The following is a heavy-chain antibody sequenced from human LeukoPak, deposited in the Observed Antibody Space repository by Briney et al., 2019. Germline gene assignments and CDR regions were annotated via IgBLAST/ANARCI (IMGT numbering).Heavy chain of an antibody. Sequence: GGSLRLSCAASGFTFSSYSMNWVRQAPGKGLEWVSSISSSSSYIYHADSVKGRFTISRDNAKNSLYLQMNSLRAEDTAVYYCARAGPRGSSGWSHWYFDLWGRGTLVTVSS. J-gene: IGHJ2*01. V-gene: IGHV3-21*01. CDR1: GFTFSSYS. CDR2: ISSSSSYI. CDR3: ARAGPRGSSGWSHWYFDL. D-gene: IGHD6-19*01.